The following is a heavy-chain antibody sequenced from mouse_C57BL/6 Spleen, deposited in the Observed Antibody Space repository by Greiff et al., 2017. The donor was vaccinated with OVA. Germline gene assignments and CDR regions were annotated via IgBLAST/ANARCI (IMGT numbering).Heavy chain of an antibody. D-gene: IGHD2-2*01. CDR2: ISYDGSN. Sequence: EVKLMESGPGLVKPSQSLSLTCSVTGYSITSGYYWNWIRQFPGNKLEWMGYISYDGSNNYNPSLKNRISITRDTSKNQFFLKLNSVTTEDTATYYGARGGYGYDGAWFAYWGQGTLVTVSA. CDR1: GYSITSGYY. V-gene: IGHV3-6*01. CDR3: ARGGYGYDGAWFAY. J-gene: IGHJ3*01.